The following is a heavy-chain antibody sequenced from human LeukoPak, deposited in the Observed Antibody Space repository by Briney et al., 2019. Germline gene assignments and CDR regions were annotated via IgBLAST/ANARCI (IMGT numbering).Heavy chain of an antibody. CDR2: VSRVGSTI. V-gene: IGHV3-48*01. J-gene: IGHJ3*02. CDR3: ARALVTATSLTYDGFDM. CDR1: GFTFSSYN. D-gene: IGHD2-15*01. Sequence: PGGSLRLSCVASGFTFSSYNMNWVRQAPGKGLEWVSFVSRVGSTIFYSDSVKGRCTISRDNAKNSLFLEMNSLRAEDTAVYYCARALVTATSLTYDGFDMWGQGTMVTVSS.